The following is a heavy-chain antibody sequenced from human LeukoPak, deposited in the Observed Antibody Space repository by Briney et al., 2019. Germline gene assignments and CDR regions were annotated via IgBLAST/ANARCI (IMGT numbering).Heavy chain of an antibody. J-gene: IGHJ4*02. CDR2: IYYSAST. CDR3: AREVITTTHVDY. Sequence: PSQTLSLTCTVSGVSISSGGYYWSWIRQHPGKGLEWIGYIYYSASTYYNPSLKSRVTISVDTSKNQFSLKLSSVTAADTAVYYCAREVITTTHVDYWGQGTLVTVSS. CDR1: GVSISSGGYY. V-gene: IGHV4-31*03. D-gene: IGHD3-22*01.